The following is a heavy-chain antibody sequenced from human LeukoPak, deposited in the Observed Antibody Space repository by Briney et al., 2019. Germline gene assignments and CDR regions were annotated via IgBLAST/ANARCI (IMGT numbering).Heavy chain of an antibody. J-gene: IGHJ6*02. CDR1: GGSISSSGYY. Sequence: PSETLSLTCTVSGGSISSSGYYWAWIRQPPGTGLQWIGSIYYSGTTYYSPSLKSRVTISVDTSKNQFSLKLTSVPAADTAVYYCARYQAAGGYYYYRGLDVGGQGTTVTVSS. CDR3: ARYQAAGGYYYYRGLDV. V-gene: IGHV4-39*07. D-gene: IGHD6-25*01. CDR2: IYYSGTT.